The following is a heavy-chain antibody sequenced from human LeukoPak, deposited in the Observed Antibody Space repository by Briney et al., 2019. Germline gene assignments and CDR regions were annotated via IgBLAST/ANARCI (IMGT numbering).Heavy chain of an antibody. D-gene: IGHD5-18*01. V-gene: IGHV3-53*01. CDR3: ARGSGYNYGFPDY. CDR2: IYSGDIT. Sequence: GGSLRLSCVASGFTVNNNYVSWVRQAPGKGLEWVSVIYSGDITYYADSVKGRFTISRDNSKNTLYLQMNSLRAEDTAVYYCARGSGYNYGFPDYWGQGTLVTVSS. J-gene: IGHJ4*02. CDR1: GFTVNNNY.